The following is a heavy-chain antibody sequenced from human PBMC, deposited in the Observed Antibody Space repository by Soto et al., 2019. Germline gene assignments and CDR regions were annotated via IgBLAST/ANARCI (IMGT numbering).Heavy chain of an antibody. J-gene: IGHJ4*02. CDR2: ISGSGGSK. CDR3: AKDQGSSWYEIDY. CDR1: GFTFSNYA. V-gene: IGHV3-23*01. D-gene: IGHD6-13*01. Sequence: EVQLLESGGGLVQPGGSLRLSCAASGFTFSNYAVTWVRQAPGKGLEWVSTISGSGGSKYYADPVKGRFTISRDNSKNTLYLQMNSLRAEDTAVYYCAKDQGSSWYEIDYWGQGTLVTVSS.